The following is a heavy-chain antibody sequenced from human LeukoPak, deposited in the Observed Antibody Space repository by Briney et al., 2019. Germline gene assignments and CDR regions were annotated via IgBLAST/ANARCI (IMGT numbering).Heavy chain of an antibody. CDR2: ISSSSSYI. Sequence: PGGSLRLSCAASGFTFDDYAMHWVRQAPGKGLEWVSSISSSSSYIYYADSVKGRFTISRDNSKNTLYLQMNSLRAEDTAVYYCAKGSGPVAARDYFDYWGQGTLVTVSS. CDR1: GFTFDDYA. J-gene: IGHJ4*02. V-gene: IGHV3-21*01. CDR3: AKGSGPVAARDYFDY. D-gene: IGHD6-6*01.